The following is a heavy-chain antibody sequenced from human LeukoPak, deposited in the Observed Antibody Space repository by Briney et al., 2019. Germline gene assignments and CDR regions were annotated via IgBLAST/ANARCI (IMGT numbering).Heavy chain of an antibody. CDR2: INSDGRST. Sequence: PGGSLRLSCAVSGFTFSSYYMHWVCQAPGKGLVWVSRINSDGRSTSYADSVKGRFTISRDNAKNTLYLQMNSLRAEDTAVYYYARGNYYGMDVWGQGTTVTVSS. CDR1: GFTFSSYY. CDR3: ARGNYYGMDV. J-gene: IGHJ6*02. V-gene: IGHV3-74*01.